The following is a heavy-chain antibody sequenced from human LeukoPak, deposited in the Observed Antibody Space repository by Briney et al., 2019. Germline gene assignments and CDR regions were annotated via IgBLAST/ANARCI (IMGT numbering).Heavy chain of an antibody. D-gene: IGHD6-25*01. V-gene: IGHV3-30*04. CDR2: ISFDGNSK. J-gene: IGHJ4*02. CDR1: GFTFSTYA. Sequence: GRSLRLSCAASGFTFSTYAMHWVRPPPGKGLEWVALISFDGNSKYYADSVKGRFTISRDSSKSTLYLQMNSLRAEDTAVYYCARAALSSGWKAGVNYWGQGTLVTVSP. CDR3: ARAALSSGWKAGVNY.